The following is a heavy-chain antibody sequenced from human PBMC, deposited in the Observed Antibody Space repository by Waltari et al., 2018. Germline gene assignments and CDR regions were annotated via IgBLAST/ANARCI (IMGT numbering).Heavy chain of an antibody. CDR2: FDPEDGET. D-gene: IGHD6-13*01. Sequence: QVQLVQSGAEVKKPGSSVKVSCKASGGTFSSYAISWVRQAPGQGLEWMGGFDPEDGETIYAQKFQGRVTMTEDTSTDTAYMELSSLRSEDTAVYYCATGWRIAAAGNNWGQGTLVTVSS. CDR1: GGTFSSYA. V-gene: IGHV1-24*01. J-gene: IGHJ4*02. CDR3: ATGWRIAAAGNN.